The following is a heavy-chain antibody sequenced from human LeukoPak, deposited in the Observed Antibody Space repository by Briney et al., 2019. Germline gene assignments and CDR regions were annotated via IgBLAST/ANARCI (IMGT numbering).Heavy chain of an antibody. J-gene: IGHJ1*01. V-gene: IGHV3-30*18. CDR3: AKDLRGQQVAAEYFQY. CDR2: ISYDGSNK. D-gene: IGHD6-13*01. Sequence: GGSLRLSCAASGFTFSSYDMYWGRQAPGKGLEWVALISYDGSNKYYADSVKGRFTISRDNSKNTLYLQMNSLSAEDTAVYYCAKDLRGQQVAAEYFQYWGQGTLVTVSS. CDR1: GFTFSSYD.